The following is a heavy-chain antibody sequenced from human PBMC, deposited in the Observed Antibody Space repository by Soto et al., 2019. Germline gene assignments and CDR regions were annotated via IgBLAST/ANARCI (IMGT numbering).Heavy chain of an antibody. Sequence: QVQLQESGPGLVKPSQTLSLTCTVSGGSISSGDYYWSWIRQPPGKGLEWIGYIYYSGSTYYNPALKSRVTRSVDTSKNQFSLKLSSGTAADTAVYYCARERPDGSRLDPWGQGTLVTVSS. D-gene: IGHD6-13*01. CDR3: ARERPDGSRLDP. CDR2: IYYSGST. CDR1: GGSISSGDYY. J-gene: IGHJ5*02. V-gene: IGHV4-30-4*01.